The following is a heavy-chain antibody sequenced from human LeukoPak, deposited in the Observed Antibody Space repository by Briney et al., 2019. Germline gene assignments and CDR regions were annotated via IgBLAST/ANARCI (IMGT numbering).Heavy chain of an antibody. D-gene: IGHD3-22*01. CDR1: GGTFSSYA. CDR2: VIPILGIA. Sequence: ASVKVSCKASGGTFSSYAISWVRQAPGQGLEWMGRVIPILGIANYAQKFQGRVTITADKSTSTAYMELSSLRSEDTAVYYCARDYGAIVVVPAGYWGQGTLVTVSS. J-gene: IGHJ4*02. V-gene: IGHV1-69*04. CDR3: ARDYGAIVVVPAGY.